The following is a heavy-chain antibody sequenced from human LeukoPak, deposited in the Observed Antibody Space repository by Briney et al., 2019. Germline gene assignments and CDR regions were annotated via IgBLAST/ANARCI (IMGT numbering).Heavy chain of an antibody. Sequence: GGSLRRYCACSGFSISSYWRSGVRQALGKGLEPVANIKQAAREKYYVHSVKGRFTISRDNANNSLYLQMNSLRAEDTAVYYCARDRYSSGWLGFMDVWGKGTTVTVSS. CDR1: GFSISSYW. V-gene: IGHV3-7*01. D-gene: IGHD6-19*01. J-gene: IGHJ6*03. CDR3: ARDRYSSGWLGFMDV. CDR2: IKQAAREK.